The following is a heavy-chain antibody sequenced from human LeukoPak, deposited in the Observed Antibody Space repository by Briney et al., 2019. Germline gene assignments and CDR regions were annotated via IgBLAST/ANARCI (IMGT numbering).Heavy chain of an antibody. Sequence: GGSLRLSCAASGFLFSSYWMSWVRQAPGKGLEWVANIKHDGSDKYYVDSVTGRFTISRDNAKNSLYLQMNSLRAEDTAVYYCARETYYDFWSGHNWFDPWGQGTLVTVSS. D-gene: IGHD3-3*01. CDR2: IKHDGSDK. V-gene: IGHV3-7*01. J-gene: IGHJ5*02. CDR3: ARETYYDFWSGHNWFDP. CDR1: GFLFSSYW.